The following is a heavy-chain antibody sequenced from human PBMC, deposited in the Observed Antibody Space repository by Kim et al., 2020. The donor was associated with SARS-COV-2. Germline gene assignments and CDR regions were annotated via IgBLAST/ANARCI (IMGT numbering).Heavy chain of an antibody. CDR3: AKDARVTTAAFDI. V-gene: IGHV3-23*01. J-gene: IGHJ3*02. Sequence: GGSLRLSCAASGFTFSSYAMSWVRQAPGKGLEWVSVISAGGGSTYYADSLKGRFTISRDNSKNTLYLQMNSLRAEDTAVYYCAKDARVTTAAFDIWGQGTRVTVSS. CDR1: GFTFSSYA. D-gene: IGHD2-21*02. CDR2: ISAGGGST.